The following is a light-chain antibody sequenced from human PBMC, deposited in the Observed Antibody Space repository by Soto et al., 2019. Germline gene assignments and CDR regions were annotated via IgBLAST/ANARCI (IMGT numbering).Light chain of an antibody. J-gene: IGKJ5*01. Sequence: AIPLTQFPSALSVSFRDRVTITCGASQDIRNDLGWYQQKTGKAPKLLIYGASSLQSGVPSRFSGSGYGTDFNLTISSLQTEDFATYYCQQSYSTPYTFGQGTRLEIK. V-gene: IGKV1-6*01. CDR1: QDIRND. CDR3: QQSYSTPYT. CDR2: GAS.